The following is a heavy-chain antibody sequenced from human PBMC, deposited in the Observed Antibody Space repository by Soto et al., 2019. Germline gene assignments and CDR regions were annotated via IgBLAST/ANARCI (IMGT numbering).Heavy chain of an antibody. J-gene: IGHJ4*02. CDR3: ARDMTRTVVPYFDF. Sequence: SVKVSCKASGGTFSNYVVNWVRQAPGRGLEWMGRIIPISGAANYAQKFQGRVTITADKSTSTSYMELSSLRSEDTAVYYCARDMTRTVVPYFDFWGQGTLVTVSS. CDR2: IIPISGAA. V-gene: IGHV1-69*06. CDR1: GGTFSNYV. D-gene: IGHD1-7*01.